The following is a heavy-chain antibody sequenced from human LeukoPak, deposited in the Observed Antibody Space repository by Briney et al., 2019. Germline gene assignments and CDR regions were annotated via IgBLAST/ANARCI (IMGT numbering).Heavy chain of an antibody. V-gene: IGHV3-30*02. J-gene: IGHJ4*02. CDR2: VRYDGNNP. CDR3: AKWGCSGGSCYPFDY. Sequence: GGSLRLSRAASGFTFGSYGMHWVRQAPGKGLDWVAFVRYDGNNPYYSASVKGRFTISRDNSKNTLYLQMNSLRAEDTAVYYCAKWGCSGGSCYPFDYWGQGALVTVSS. CDR1: GFTFGSYG. D-gene: IGHD2-15*01.